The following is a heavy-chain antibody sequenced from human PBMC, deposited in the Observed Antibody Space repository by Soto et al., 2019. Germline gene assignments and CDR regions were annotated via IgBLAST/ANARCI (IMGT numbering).Heavy chain of an antibody. CDR3: ARQRQQLVYYYYYGMDV. CDR1: GYSFTSYW. J-gene: IGHJ6*02. CDR2: IYPGDSDT. D-gene: IGHD6-13*01. Sequence: LKISCKGSGYSFTSYWIGWVRQMPGKGLEWMGIIYPGDSDTRYSPSFQGQVTISADKSISTAYLQWSSLKASDTAMYYCARQRQQLVYYYYYGMDVWGQGTTVTVSS. V-gene: IGHV5-51*01.